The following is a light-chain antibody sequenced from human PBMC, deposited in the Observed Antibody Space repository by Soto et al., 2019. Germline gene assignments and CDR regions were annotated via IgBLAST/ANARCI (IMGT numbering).Light chain of an antibody. Sequence: EVVLTQSPVTLSLSPGDRATLSCRASQSVGNFLAWYQQKPGQAPRLLIYGAANRATGIPARVSGSGSGTDFTLSISSLEPEDFAVYYCQQRANWPPLTFGGGNKVEIK. V-gene: IGKV3-11*01. J-gene: IGKJ4*01. CDR3: QQRANWPPLT. CDR2: GAA. CDR1: QSVGNF.